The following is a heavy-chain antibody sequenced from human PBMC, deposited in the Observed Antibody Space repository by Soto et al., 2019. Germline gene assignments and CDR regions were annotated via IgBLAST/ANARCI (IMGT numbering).Heavy chain of an antibody. J-gene: IGHJ4*02. CDR2: ISSSGSTI. D-gene: IGHD3-22*01. CDR1: GFTFSDYY. V-gene: IGHV3-11*01. Sequence: GGSLRLSCAASGFTFSDYYMSWIRQAPGKGLEWVSYISSSGSTIYYADSVKGRFTISRDNAKNSLYLQMNSLRAEDTAVYYCARDLPYYYDSSGFPFDYWGQGTLVTVSS. CDR3: ARDLPYYYDSSGFPFDY.